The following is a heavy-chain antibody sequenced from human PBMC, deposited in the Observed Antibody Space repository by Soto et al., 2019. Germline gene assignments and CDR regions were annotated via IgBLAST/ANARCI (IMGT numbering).Heavy chain of an antibody. J-gene: IGHJ4*02. D-gene: IGHD6-19*01. CDR2: ISYDGSNK. V-gene: IGHV3-30*18. CDR1: GFTFSSYG. Sequence: QVQLVESEGGVVQPGRSLRLSCAASGFTFSSYGMHWVRQAPGKGLEWVAVISYDGSNKYYADSVKGRFTISRDNSKNTLYLQMNSLRAEDTAVYYCAKVIAVAGDAPFDYWGQGTLVTVSS. CDR3: AKVIAVAGDAPFDY.